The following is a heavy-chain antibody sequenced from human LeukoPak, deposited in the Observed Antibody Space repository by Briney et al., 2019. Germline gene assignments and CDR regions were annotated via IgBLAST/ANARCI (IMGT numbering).Heavy chain of an antibody. V-gene: IGHV3-23*01. CDR3: AKWGDYDILTGYYDSDY. J-gene: IGHJ4*02. CDR1: GFIFSNYA. CDR2: IGGCDGGT. Sequence: PGASLRLSCAASGFIFSNYAMSWVRQAPGKGLEWVSAIGGCDGGTYYADSVKGRFTVSRDDPKNTLYLQMNTLRAEDAAVYYCAKWGDYDILTGYYDSDYWGQGTLVTVSS. D-gene: IGHD3-9*01.